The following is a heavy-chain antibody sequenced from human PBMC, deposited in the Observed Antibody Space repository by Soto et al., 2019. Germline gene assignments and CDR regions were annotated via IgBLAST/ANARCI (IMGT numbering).Heavy chain of an antibody. Sequence: SETLSLTCTVSGGSISSGGYYWSWIRQHPGKGLEWIGYIYYSGSTYYNPSLKSRVTISVDTSKNQFSLKLSSVTAADTAVYYCAREGSQPPSLYYFDYWGQGTLVTVSS. V-gene: IGHV4-31*03. CDR2: IYYSGST. D-gene: IGHD2-15*01. J-gene: IGHJ4*02. CDR3: AREGSQPPSLYYFDY. CDR1: GGSISSGGYY.